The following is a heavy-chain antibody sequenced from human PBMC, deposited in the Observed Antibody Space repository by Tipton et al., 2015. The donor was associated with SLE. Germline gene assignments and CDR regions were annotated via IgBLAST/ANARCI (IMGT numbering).Heavy chain of an antibody. CDR3: ARGEIATVTTGGYFDY. CDR2: IRSEDYGGTA. V-gene: IGHV3-49*04. D-gene: IGHD4-17*01. Sequence: SLRLSCTASGFTFGDYALSWVRHAPGKGLEWVGFIRSEDYGGTAEYGASVKDRFTISRDDSNSVAYLQMDSLRSEDTGVYYCARGEIATVTTGGYFDYWGQGILVSVSS. CDR1: GFTFGDYA. J-gene: IGHJ4*02.